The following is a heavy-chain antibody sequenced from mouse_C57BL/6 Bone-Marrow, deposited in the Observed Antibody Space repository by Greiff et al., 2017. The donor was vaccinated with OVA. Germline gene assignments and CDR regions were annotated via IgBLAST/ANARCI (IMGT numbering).Heavy chain of an antibody. CDR2: IYPGDGDT. V-gene: IGHV1-82*01. D-gene: IGHD2-4*01. CDR1: GYAFSTSW. CDR3: TREDDYDWYFDV. J-gene: IGHJ1*03. Sequence: QVQLQQPGPELVKPGASVKISCKASGYAFSTSWMNWVKQRPGKGLEWIGRIYPGDGDTNYNGKFKGKATLTAYKSSSTAYMQLSSLTSEDSAVYFCTREDDYDWYFDVWGTGTTVTVSS.